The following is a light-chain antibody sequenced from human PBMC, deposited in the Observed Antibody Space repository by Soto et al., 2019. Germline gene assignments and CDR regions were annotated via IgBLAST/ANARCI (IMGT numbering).Light chain of an antibody. CDR2: GAS. CDR1: QSVSSN. Sequence: EIVMTQSPATLSVSPGERATLSCRASQSVSSNLAWYQQKPGQAPRLLIYGASTSATGIPARFSGSGSGTEFTLTISSLQSEDFAVYYCQQYNNWPPWTFGQGTKVEL. V-gene: IGKV3-15*01. J-gene: IGKJ1*01. CDR3: QQYNNWPPWT.